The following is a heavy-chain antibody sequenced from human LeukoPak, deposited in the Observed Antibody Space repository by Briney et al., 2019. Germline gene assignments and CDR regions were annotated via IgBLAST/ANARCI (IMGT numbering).Heavy chain of an antibody. D-gene: IGHD1-1*01. Sequence: GASVKVSCKASGYTFTSYDINWVRQATGQGLEWMGWMNPNSGNTGYAQKFQGRVTMTRDTSISTVYMELIRLRSDDTAVYYCARLIGTTGYWGQGTLVTVSS. V-gene: IGHV1-8*02. J-gene: IGHJ4*02. CDR1: GYTFTSYD. CDR3: ARLIGTTGY. CDR2: MNPNSGNT.